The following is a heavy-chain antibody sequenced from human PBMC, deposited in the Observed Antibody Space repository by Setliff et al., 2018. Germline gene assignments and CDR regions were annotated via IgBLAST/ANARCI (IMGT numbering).Heavy chain of an antibody. CDR2: IKQDGSEK. D-gene: IGHD3-9*01. V-gene: IGHV3-7*01. CDR3: ACPDILTGLYDY. J-gene: IGHJ4*02. CDR1: GFTVRSYY. Sequence: PGGSLRLSCAASGFTVRSYYMTWVRQAPGKGLEWVANIKQDGSEKYYVDSVKGRFTISRDNAKNSLYLQMNSLRAEDTAVYYCACPDILTGLYDYWGQGTLVTVSS.